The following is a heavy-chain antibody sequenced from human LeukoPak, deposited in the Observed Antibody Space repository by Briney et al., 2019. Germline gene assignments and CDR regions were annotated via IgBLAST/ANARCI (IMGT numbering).Heavy chain of an antibody. V-gene: IGHV4-39*01. D-gene: IGHD7-27*01. CDR2: IYYSRST. CDR3: AGGWGAFDI. CDR1: GGPFSTSGDY. Sequence: PSETLSLTCTVSGGPFSTSGDYWGWIRQPPGKALAWIGSIYYSRSTYYNPSLKSRVTMSVDTSKNQFSLKLNSVTAADPTVYYCAGGWGAFDIWGQGTMVTVSS. J-gene: IGHJ3*02.